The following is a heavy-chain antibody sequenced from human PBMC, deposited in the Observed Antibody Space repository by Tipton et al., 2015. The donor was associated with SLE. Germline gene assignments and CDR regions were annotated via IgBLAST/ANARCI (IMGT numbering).Heavy chain of an antibody. Sequence: QSGAEVKKPGSSVKVSCKASGGTFSSYAISWVRQAPGQGLEWMGGIIPIFGTANYAQKFQGRVTITADKSTNTAYMDLSSLRSGVTAVYYCARVGAQWLVPAFDIWGQGTMVTVSS. D-gene: IGHD6-19*01. J-gene: IGHJ3*02. V-gene: IGHV1-69*06. CDR3: ARVGAQWLVPAFDI. CDR2: IIPIFGTA. CDR1: GGTFSSYA.